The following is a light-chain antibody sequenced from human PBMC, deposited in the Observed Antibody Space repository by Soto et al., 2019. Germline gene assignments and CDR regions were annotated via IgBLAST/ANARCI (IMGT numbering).Light chain of an antibody. CDR1: GSNIGSRY. V-gene: IGLV1-47*01. CDR2: QDS. CDR3: TAWDDSLSGPV. J-gene: IGLJ3*02. Sequence: QAVVTQPPSASGTPGQRVTISCSGSGSNIGSRYVYWYRQVPGTAPKLLIYQDSQRPSGVPDRFSGSKSGTSASLAISGLRSEDEADYYCTAWDDSLSGPVFGGGTKLTVL.